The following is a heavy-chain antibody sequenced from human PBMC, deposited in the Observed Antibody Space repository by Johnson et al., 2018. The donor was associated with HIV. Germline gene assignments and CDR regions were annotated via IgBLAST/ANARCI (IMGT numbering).Heavy chain of an antibody. CDR1: GFTFSSYA. Sequence: QVQLVESGGGVVQPGRSLRLSCAASGFTFSSYAMHWVRQAPGKGLEWVAVISYDGSNKYYADSVKGRFTISRYNSKHTLYLQMTSLRAEDTAVYYCAKTYSSSLYALDIWGQGTMVTVSS. CDR3: AKTYSSSLYALDI. D-gene: IGHD6-13*01. V-gene: IGHV3-30-3*02. CDR2: ISYDGSNK. J-gene: IGHJ3*02.